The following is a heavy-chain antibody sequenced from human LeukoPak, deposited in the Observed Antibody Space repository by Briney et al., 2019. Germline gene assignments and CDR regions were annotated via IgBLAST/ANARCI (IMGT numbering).Heavy chain of an antibody. J-gene: IGHJ6*03. V-gene: IGHV4-30-4*08. CDR2: IYYSGST. CDR3: ASLAAAGPYYYYYMDV. Sequence: PSQTLSLTCAVSGGSISSGDYLWSWVRQPPGKGLEWIGYIYYSGSTDYNPSLKSRVTMSVDTSKNQFSLKLSSVTAADTAVYYCASLAAAGPYYYYYMDVWGKGTTVTVSS. D-gene: IGHD6-13*01. CDR1: GGSISSGDYL.